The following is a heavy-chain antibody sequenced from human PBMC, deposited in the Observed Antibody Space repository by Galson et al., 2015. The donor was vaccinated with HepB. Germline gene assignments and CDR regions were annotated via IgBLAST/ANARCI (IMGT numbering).Heavy chain of an antibody. D-gene: IGHD4-11*01. Sequence: SVKVSCKVSGYTLTELSMHWVRQAPGKGLEWMGGFDPEDGETIYAQKFQGRVTMTEDTSTDTAYMELSSLRSEDTAVYYCATAVLITKHDYSDSAKTLDAFDIWGKATMFPLSS. CDR2: FDPEDGET. CDR1: GYTLTELS. J-gene: IGHJ3*02. V-gene: IGHV1-24*01. CDR3: ATAVLITKHDYSDSAKTLDAFDI.